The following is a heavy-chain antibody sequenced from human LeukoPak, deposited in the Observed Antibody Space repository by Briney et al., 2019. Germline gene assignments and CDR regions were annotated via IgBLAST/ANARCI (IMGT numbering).Heavy chain of an antibody. V-gene: IGHV3-30-3*01. CDR1: GFTFSSYA. J-gene: IGHJ4*02. D-gene: IGHD6-19*01. CDR3: ARDRGRSGWYYFDY. CDR2: LSYDGTNK. Sequence: GGSLRLSCAASGFTFSSYAMHWVRQAPGKGLEWVAALSYDGTNKYYADSVKGRFTISRDNFKNTLYLQMNSLRPEDTAMYYCARDRGRSGWYYFDYWGQGTLVTVSS.